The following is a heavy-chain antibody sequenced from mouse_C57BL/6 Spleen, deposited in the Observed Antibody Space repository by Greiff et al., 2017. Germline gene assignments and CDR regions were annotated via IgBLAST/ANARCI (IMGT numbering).Heavy chain of an antibody. CDR2: INPYNGGT. V-gene: IGHV1-19*01. Sequence: EVQLQQSGPVLVKPGASVKMSCKASGYTFTDYYMNWVKQSHGKSLEWIGVINPYNGGTSYNQKFKGKATLTVDKSSSTAYMELNSLTSEDSAVYYCAKFSYDYDGGYAMDYWGQGTSVTVSS. CDR3: AKFSYDYDGGYAMDY. D-gene: IGHD2-4*01. CDR1: GYTFTDYY. J-gene: IGHJ4*01.